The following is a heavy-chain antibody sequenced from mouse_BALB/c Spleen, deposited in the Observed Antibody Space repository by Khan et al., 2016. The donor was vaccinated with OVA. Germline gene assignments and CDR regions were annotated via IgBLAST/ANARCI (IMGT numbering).Heavy chain of an antibody. Sequence: QFQLVQSGPELKKPGETVKISCKASGDTFRNYGMNWVKQAPGKGLKWMGWINTYTGEPTYADDFKGRFAFSLETSASTAYLQINNLKNEDTATYFCARPPYFSYVMVYWGQGTSVTVSS. D-gene: IGHD2-10*01. CDR1: GDTFRNYG. CDR3: ARPPYFSYVMVY. CDR2: INTYTGEP. J-gene: IGHJ4*01. V-gene: IGHV9-3-1*01.